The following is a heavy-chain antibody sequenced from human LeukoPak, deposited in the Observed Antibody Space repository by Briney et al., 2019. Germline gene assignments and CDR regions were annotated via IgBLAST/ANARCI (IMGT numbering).Heavy chain of an antibody. D-gene: IGHD3-22*01. J-gene: IGHJ4*02. CDR1: GGSISSYY. V-gene: IGHV4-34*01. Sequence: SETLSLTCTVSGGSISSYYWSWIRQPPGKGLEWIGEINHSGSTNYNPSLKSRVTISVDTSKNQFSLKLSSVTAADTAVYYCARPPYDGSWGQGTLVTVSS. CDR3: ARPPYDGS. CDR2: INHSGST.